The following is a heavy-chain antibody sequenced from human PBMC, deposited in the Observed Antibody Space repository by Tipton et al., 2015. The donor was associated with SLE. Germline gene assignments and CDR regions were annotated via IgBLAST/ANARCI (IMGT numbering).Heavy chain of an antibody. CDR1: GASVSSFC. J-gene: IGHJ6*02. CDR2: VCNSGSA. V-gene: IGHV4-59*08. D-gene: IGHD3-16*01. CDR3: ARQRLRLLSPLDS. Sequence: TLSLTCTVSGASVSSFCWNWIRQSPGKGLEWTGCVCNSGSANYDPSLKSRGTISVDTSRNHFSLELTSVTAADTAVYYCARQRLRLLSPLDSWGQGTTVTVSS.